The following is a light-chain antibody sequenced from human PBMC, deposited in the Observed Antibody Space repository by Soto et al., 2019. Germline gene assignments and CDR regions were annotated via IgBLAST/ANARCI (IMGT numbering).Light chain of an antibody. J-gene: IGLJ1*01. CDR3: SSYTRSSTLII. CDR1: SSDVGGYNY. CDR2: EVS. Sequence: QSALTQPASVSGSPGQSITISCTGTSSDVGGYNYVSWYQQHPGKAPKFLLYEVSNRPSGVSHRFSGSKSGNTASLTISGLQAEDEADYYCSSYTRSSTLIIFGSGTKLTVL. V-gene: IGLV2-14*01.